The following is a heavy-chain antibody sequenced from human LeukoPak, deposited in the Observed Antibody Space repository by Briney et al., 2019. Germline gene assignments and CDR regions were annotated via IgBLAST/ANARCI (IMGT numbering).Heavy chain of an antibody. Sequence: ASVKVSCKVSGYTLTELSMHWVRRAPGKGLEWMGGFDPEDGETFYAQKFQGRVTMTEDTSTDTAYMELSSLRAEDTAIYYCTRKTPGRTPFDYWGQGILVTVSS. J-gene: IGHJ4*02. D-gene: IGHD2-15*01. V-gene: IGHV1-24*01. CDR3: TRKTPGRTPFDY. CDR2: FDPEDGET. CDR1: GYTLTELS.